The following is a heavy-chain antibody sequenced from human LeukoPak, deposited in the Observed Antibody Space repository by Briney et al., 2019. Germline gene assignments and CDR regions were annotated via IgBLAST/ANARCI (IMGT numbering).Heavy chain of an antibody. CDR3: ARASGWYYY. D-gene: IGHD6-19*01. CDR2: ISASGGST. Sequence: GGSLRLSCAASGFTVSSNYMSWVRQAPGKGLEWVSSISASGGSTWYADSVKGRFTLSRDNSKSTLYLQMNSLGAEDTALYYCARASGWYYYWGQGTLVTVSS. J-gene: IGHJ4*02. V-gene: IGHV3-23*01. CDR1: GFTVSSNY.